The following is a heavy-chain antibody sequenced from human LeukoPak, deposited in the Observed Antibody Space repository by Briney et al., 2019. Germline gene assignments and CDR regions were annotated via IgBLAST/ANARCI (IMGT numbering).Heavy chain of an antibody. CDR3: AVTYYDFWSGYFYFDY. CDR2: IYYSGST. J-gene: IGHJ4*02. CDR1: GGTISSYY. D-gene: IGHD3-3*01. Sequence: PSETLSLTCTVSGGTISSYYWSWIRQPPGKGLEWIGYIYYSGSTNYNPPLKSRVTISVDTSKNQFSLKLSSVTAADTAVYYCAVTYYDFWSGYFYFDYWGQGTLVTVSS. V-gene: IGHV4-59*01.